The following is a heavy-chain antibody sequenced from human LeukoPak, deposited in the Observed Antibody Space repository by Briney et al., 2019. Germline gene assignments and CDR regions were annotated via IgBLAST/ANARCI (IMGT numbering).Heavy chain of an antibody. CDR2: ISWNSGSI. CDR1: GFTFDDYA. J-gene: IGHJ3*02. V-gene: IGHV3-9*01. CDR3: AARWFGELGGWFGPHDPDAFDI. D-gene: IGHD3-10*01. Sequence: QPGGSLRLSCAASGFTFDDYAMHWVRQAPGKGLEWVSGISWNSGSIGYADSVKGRFTISRDNAKNSLYLQMNSLRAEDTALYYCAARWFGELGGWFGPHDPDAFDIWGQGTMVTVSS.